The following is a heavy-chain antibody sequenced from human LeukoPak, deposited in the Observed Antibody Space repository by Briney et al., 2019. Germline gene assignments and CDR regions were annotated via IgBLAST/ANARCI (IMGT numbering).Heavy chain of an antibody. Sequence: SGGSLRLSCAASGFTFSDYYMSWIRQAPGKGLEWISYISSSGSSIKYADSVKGRFTISRDNAKNSLYLQMNSLRAEDTAMYYCARDAYSNYYYYGMDVWGQGTTVTVSS. D-gene: IGHD4-11*01. CDR1: GFTFSDYY. J-gene: IGHJ6*02. V-gene: IGHV3-11*04. CDR2: ISSSGSSI. CDR3: ARDAYSNYYYYGMDV.